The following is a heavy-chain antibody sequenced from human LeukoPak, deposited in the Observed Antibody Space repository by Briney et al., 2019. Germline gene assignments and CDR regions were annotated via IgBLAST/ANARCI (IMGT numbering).Heavy chain of an antibody. CDR1: GGSISSSSYY. D-gene: IGHD3-9*01. CDR2: IYYSGST. J-gene: IGHJ6*03. V-gene: IGHV4-39*02. Sequence: SETLSLTCTVSGGSISSSSYYWGWIRQPPGKGLEWIGSIYYSGSTYYNPSLKSRVTISVDTSKNQFSLKLSSVTAADTAVYYCARDNTGYSMDVWGKGTTVTISS. CDR3: ARDNTGYSMDV.